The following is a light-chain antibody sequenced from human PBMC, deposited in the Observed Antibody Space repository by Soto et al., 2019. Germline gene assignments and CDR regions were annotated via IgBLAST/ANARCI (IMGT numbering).Light chain of an antibody. V-gene: IGLV1-44*01. J-gene: IGLJ2*01. CDR2: CND. CDR1: ISNIQTNT. Sequence: VRTQPPSASETPGQRDSIACSGVISNIQTNTVSSHQQYPGAAPKLLMFCNDQRPSGVPGRFSGSKSGTAASLAIRGLQAEEEADYYCSAYDDSLNGVIFGGGTQLTVL. CDR3: SAYDDSLNGVI.